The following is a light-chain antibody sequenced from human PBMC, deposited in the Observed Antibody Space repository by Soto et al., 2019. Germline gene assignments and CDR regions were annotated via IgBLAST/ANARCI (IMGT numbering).Light chain of an antibody. CDR3: HQIHTTPWT. J-gene: IGKJ1*01. V-gene: IGKV1-39*01. Sequence: DIQMTQSPSSLSPSVGDRVTITCRASQRITTYLNWYQQRPGKAPSLLIYAATYLRSGVPSRFSGSGSGTEFTLTIDGLQPDDFATYFCHQIHTTPWTFGQGTKVEIK. CDR2: AAT. CDR1: QRITTY.